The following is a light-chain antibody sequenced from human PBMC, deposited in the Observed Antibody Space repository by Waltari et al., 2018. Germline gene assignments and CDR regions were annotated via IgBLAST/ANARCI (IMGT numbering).Light chain of an antibody. Sequence: EIVLTQSPGTLSLSPGERATLSCRASQSVTSSYIAWYLQTPGQGPRLLVYRASSRATGIPDMFSGSGSGTDFTLTITTLEPEDFGVYYCHQYERSPETFGQGTKLEIK. CDR1: QSVTSSY. CDR2: RAS. J-gene: IGKJ1*01. CDR3: HQYERSPET. V-gene: IGKV3-20*01.